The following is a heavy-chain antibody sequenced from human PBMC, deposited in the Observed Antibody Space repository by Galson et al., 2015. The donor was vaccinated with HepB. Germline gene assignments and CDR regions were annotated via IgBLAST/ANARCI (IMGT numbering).Heavy chain of an antibody. CDR3: ARSLGRGSKRTDAFDI. V-gene: IGHV1-69*13. D-gene: IGHD1-26*01. Sequence: SVKVSCKASGGTFSSYAISWVRQAPGQGLEWMGGIIPIFGTANYAQKFQGRVTITADESTSTAYMELSSLRSEDTAVYYCARSLGRGSKRTDAFDIWGQGTMVTVSS. CDR2: IIPIFGTA. CDR1: GGTFSSYA. J-gene: IGHJ3*02.